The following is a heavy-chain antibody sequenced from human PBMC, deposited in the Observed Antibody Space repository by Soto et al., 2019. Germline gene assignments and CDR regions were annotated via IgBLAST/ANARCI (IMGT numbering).Heavy chain of an antibody. CDR2: IYWDDDK. CDR1: GFSLSTSGVG. Sequence: QITLKESGPTLVKPTQTLTLTCTFSGFSLSTSGVGVSWIRQPPGKALEWLALIYWDDDKRYSPSLTSRLTITKDTSKNQVVLTMTNMDPVDTATYHCAHVLVVVANYGMDVWGQGTTVTVSS. J-gene: IGHJ6*02. CDR3: AHVLVVVANYGMDV. V-gene: IGHV2-5*02. D-gene: IGHD2-15*01.